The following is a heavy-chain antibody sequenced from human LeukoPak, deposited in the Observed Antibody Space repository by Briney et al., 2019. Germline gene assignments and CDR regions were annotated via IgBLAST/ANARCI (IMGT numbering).Heavy chain of an antibody. J-gene: IGHJ4*02. CDR2: ISGSGVNT. V-gene: IGHV3-23*01. CDR3: AKFRGSPNTRWHFDY. D-gene: IGHD3-10*01. Sequence: AGGSLRLSCAASGFTFSSLAMSWVRQAPGKGLEWVSAISGSGVNTYYADSVKGRFTISRDNSKNTLYLQMNSLRAEDTAVYYCAKFRGSPNTRWHFDYWGQGTLVTVSS. CDR1: GFTFSSLA.